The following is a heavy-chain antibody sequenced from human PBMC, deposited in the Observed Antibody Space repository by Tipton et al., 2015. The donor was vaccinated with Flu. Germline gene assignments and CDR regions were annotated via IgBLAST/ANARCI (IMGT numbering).Heavy chain of an antibody. CDR3: ARRNDYVWGSYRYDRGRYFDL. D-gene: IGHD3-16*02. J-gene: IGHJ2*01. CDR1: GGSISSSSYY. V-gene: IGHV4-39*01. Sequence: LRLSCTVSGGSISSSSYYWGWIRQPPGKGLEWIGSIYYSGSTYYNPSLKSRVTISVDTSKNQFSLKLSSVTAADTAVYYCARRNDYVWGSYRYDRGRYFDLWGRGTLVTVSS. CDR2: IYYSGST.